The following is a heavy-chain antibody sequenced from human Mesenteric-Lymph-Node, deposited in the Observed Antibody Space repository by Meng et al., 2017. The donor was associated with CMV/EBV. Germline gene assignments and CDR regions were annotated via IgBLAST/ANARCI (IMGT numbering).Heavy chain of an antibody. CDR2: INHSGST. Sequence: SETLSLTCAVYGGSFSGYYWSWIRQPPGKGLEWIGEINHSGSTNYNPSLKSRVTISVDTSKNQFSLKLSSVTAADTAVYYCARDRVLVRVGYCSGGSCSNNWFDPWGQGTLVTVSS. D-gene: IGHD2-15*01. J-gene: IGHJ5*02. V-gene: IGHV4-34*01. CDR1: GGSFSGYY. CDR3: ARDRVLVRVGYCSGGSCSNNWFDP.